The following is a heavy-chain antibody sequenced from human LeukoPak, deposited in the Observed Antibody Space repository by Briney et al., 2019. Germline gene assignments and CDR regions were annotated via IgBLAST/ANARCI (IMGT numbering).Heavy chain of an antibody. D-gene: IGHD3-10*01. CDR2: IYYSGST. CDR3: ARGPRGSPPFRH. V-gene: IGHV4-61*01. CDR1: GGSVSSGSFY. Sequence: SETLSLTCTVSGGSVSSGSFYCNWIRQPPGKGLEWIGYIYYSGSTSYNPSLKSRVTISVDTSKNQFSLKLSSVTAADTAVYYCARGPRGSPPFRHWGQGTLVTVSS. J-gene: IGHJ1*01.